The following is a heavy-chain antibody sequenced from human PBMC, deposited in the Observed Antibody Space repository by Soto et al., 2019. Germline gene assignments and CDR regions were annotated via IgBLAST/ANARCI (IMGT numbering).Heavy chain of an antibody. CDR1: GFTFSDYY. J-gene: IGHJ4*02. CDR2: SRDKGTSYST. V-gene: IGHV3-72*01. Sequence: EVQLVESGGGLVQPGGSLRLSCAGSGFTFSDYYIHWVRQAPGKGLEWVGRSRDKGTSYSTDYAASVKGKFTVSRDASKNTLYLQINSVKIEDTALDYCTRSIVGTTSSDYWGQGTLVTVSS. D-gene: IGHD1-26*01. CDR3: TRSIVGTTSSDY.